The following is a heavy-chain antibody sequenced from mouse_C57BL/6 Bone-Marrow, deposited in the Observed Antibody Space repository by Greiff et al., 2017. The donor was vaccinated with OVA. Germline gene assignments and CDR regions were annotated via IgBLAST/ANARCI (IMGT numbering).Heavy chain of an antibody. J-gene: IGHJ3*01. V-gene: IGHV1-15*01. CDR3: TVQLRLPWFAY. CDR1: GYTFTDYE. D-gene: IGHD3-2*02. Sequence: VQLQQSGAELVGPGASVTLSCKASGYTFTDYEMHWVKQTPVHGLEWIGAIDPETGGTAYNQKFKGKAILTADKSSSTAYMELRSLTSEDSAVYYCTVQLRLPWFAYWGQGTLVTVSA. CDR2: IDPETGGT.